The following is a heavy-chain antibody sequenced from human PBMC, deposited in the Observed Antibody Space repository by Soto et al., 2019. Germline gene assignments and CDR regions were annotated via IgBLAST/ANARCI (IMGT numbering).Heavy chain of an antibody. V-gene: IGHV6-1*01. D-gene: IGHD6-13*01. CDR1: GDSVSSNSAA. Sequence: SQTLSLTCAISGDSVSSNSAAWNWIRQSPSRGLEWLGKTYYRSKWYNDYAVSVKSRISINPDTSKNQFSLQLNSVTPEDTAVYYCATQHSNSWYGNAFDIWGQGTLVTVSS. J-gene: IGHJ3*02. CDR3: ATQHSNSWYGNAFDI. CDR2: TYYRSKWYN.